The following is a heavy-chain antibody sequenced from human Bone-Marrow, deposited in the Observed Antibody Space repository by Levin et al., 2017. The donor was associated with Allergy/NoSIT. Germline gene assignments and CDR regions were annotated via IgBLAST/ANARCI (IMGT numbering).Heavy chain of an antibody. D-gene: IGHD2-15*01. J-gene: IGHJ6*02. CDR2: ISWNSGSI. Sequence: GGSLRLSCAASGFTFDDYAMHWVRQAPGKGLEWVSGISWNSGSIGYADSVKGRFTISRDNAKNSLYLQMNSLRAEDTALYYCAKDSQDCSGGSCYYYYYGMDVWGQGTTVTVSS. CDR1: GFTFDDYA. CDR3: AKDSQDCSGGSCYYYYYGMDV. V-gene: IGHV3-9*01.